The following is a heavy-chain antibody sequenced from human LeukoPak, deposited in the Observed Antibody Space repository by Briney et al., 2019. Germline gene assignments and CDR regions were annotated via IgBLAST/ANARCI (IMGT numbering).Heavy chain of an antibody. J-gene: IGHJ4*02. CDR2: ISYDGSNK. CDR1: GFTFSSYG. Sequence: PGKSLRLSCAASGFTFSSYGMHWVRQAPGKGLEWVAVISYDGSNKYYADSVKGRFTISRDNSKNTLYLQMNSLRAEDTAVYYCAKDLEGSWGQGTLVTVSS. CDR3: AKDLEGS. V-gene: IGHV3-30*18.